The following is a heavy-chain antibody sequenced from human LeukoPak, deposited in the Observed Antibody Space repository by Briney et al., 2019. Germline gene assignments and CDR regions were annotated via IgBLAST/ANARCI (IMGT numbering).Heavy chain of an antibody. CDR2: ITSNGGRI. Sequence: GGSLRLSCSVSGFTFADYDIYWVRHAPGRGLQWVSTITSNGGRIDSADSAKGRFNISRDNAKNFVYLQMNSLRPDDTAFYYCAKGMPGIGPFYWGQGTLVTVSS. CDR1: GFTFADYD. V-gene: IGHV3-9*01. CDR3: AKGMPGIGPFY. D-gene: IGHD3-10*01. J-gene: IGHJ4*02.